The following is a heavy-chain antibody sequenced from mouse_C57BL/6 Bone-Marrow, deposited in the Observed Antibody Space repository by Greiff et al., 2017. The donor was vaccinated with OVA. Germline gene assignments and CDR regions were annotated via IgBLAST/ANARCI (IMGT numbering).Heavy chain of an antibody. D-gene: IGHD2-3*01. CDR2: IYPRSGNT. Sequence: LVESGAELARPGASVKLSCKASGYTFTSYGISWVKQRTGQGLEWIGEIYPRSGNTYYNEKFKGKATLTADKSSSTAYMELRSLTSEDSAVYFCASRRWLLLDYWGQGTTLTVSS. CDR3: ASRRWLLLDY. V-gene: IGHV1-81*01. CDR1: GYTFTSYG. J-gene: IGHJ2*01.